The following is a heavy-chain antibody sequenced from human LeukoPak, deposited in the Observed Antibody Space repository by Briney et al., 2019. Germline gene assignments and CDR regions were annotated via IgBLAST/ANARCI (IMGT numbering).Heavy chain of an antibody. D-gene: IGHD3-22*01. CDR1: GYTFTGYY. CDR3: TRRGYDGIDYNSPVFDY. Sequence: ASVKVSCKTSGYTFTGYYMHWVRQAPGQGLEWMGWINPNSGGTICAHQFQGRVTMTRDTSTRTVYMELSRLRSDDTAVYYCTRRGYDGIDYNSPVFDYWGQGTLVTVSS. J-gene: IGHJ4*02. CDR2: INPNSGGT. V-gene: IGHV1-2*07.